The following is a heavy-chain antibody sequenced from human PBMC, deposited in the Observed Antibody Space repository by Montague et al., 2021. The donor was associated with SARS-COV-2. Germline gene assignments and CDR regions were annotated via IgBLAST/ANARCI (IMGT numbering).Heavy chain of an antibody. CDR1: GDSVWSNTAA. CDR2: TNHRSKWTS. Sequence: CAISGDSVWSNTAAWNWIRQSPSLDFEWLGRTNHRSKWTSDYATSVEGRISIDPDTSKNQFFLHLRSVTPEDTGVYYCVRDTGSAQAGFDAWGQGTLVTVSS. J-gene: IGHJ4*02. D-gene: IGHD4-17*01. CDR3: VRDTGSAQAGFDA. V-gene: IGHV6-1*01.